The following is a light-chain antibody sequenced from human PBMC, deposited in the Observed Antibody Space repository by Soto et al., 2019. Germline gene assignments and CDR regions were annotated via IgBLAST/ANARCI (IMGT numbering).Light chain of an antibody. CDR1: SGSIASNY. J-gene: IGLJ2*01. Sequence: NFMLTQPHSVSESPGKTVTISCTRSSGSIASNYVQWYQQRPGSAPTTVIYEDNQRPSGVPDRFSGSIDSSSNSASLTISGLKTEDEADYYCRSYDSSNFPHVVFGGGTQLTVL. V-gene: IGLV6-57*04. CDR3: RSYDSSNFPHVV. CDR2: EDN.